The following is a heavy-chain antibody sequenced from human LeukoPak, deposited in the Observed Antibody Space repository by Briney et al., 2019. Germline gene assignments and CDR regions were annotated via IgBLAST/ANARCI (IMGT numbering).Heavy chain of an antibody. V-gene: IGHV4-59*08. J-gene: IGHJ4*02. D-gene: IGHD1-26*01. Sequence: PSETLSLTCTVPGGSISSYYWSWIRQPPGKGLEWIGYIYYSGSTNYNPSLKSRVTISVDTSKNQFSLKLSSVTAADTAVYYCARGATPRDYWGQGTLVTVSS. CDR1: GGSISSYY. CDR2: IYYSGST. CDR3: ARGATPRDY.